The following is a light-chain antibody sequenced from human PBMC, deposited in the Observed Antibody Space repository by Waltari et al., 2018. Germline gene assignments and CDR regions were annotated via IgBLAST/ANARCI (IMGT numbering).Light chain of an antibody. CDR3: SSYAGSNTVL. Sequence: QAALTQPPSMSGSPGQSVTISCTGTSRDIGGCTRVSWYQQHPGKAPKLMIDEVSQRPSGVSDRFSGSKSGNTASLTISGLQAEDEADYYCSSYAGSNTVLFGGGTRLTVL. V-gene: IGLV2-8*01. J-gene: IGLJ2*01. CDR1: SRDIGGCTR. CDR2: EVS.